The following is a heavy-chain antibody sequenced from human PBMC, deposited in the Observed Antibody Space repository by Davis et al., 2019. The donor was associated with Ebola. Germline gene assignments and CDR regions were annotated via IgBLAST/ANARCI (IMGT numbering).Heavy chain of an antibody. Sequence: GGSLRLSCAASGFTFSTYNMDWVRQAPGKGLEWVANIGSDTHYADSVKGRFTISRDNAKKSLYLQMDSLRAEDTAVYYCAQQLGDYGGNALRYWGQGTLVTVSS. J-gene: IGHJ4*02. CDR3: AQQLGDYGGNALRY. CDR1: GFTFSTYN. V-gene: IGHV3-48*01. CDR2: IGSDT. D-gene: IGHD4-23*01.